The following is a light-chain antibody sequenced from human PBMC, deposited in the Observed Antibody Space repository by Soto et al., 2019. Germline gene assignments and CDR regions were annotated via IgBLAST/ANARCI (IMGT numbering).Light chain of an antibody. V-gene: IGKV1-5*01. CDR2: GAS. J-gene: IGKJ1*01. Sequence: IQMTQSPPTLSASVGDRATITCGASHSISSWLAWYQQKPGKAPKLLIYGASSLKSGVPSRFRGSGSGTQFTLNIRRMQPDDFATSWCQQYSSYWTFRQGTKV. CDR3: QQYSSYWT. CDR1: HSISSW.